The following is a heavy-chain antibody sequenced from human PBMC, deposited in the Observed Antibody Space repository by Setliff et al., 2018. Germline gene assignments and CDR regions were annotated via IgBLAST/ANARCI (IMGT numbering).Heavy chain of an antibody. D-gene: IGHD3-16*01. CDR2: IWYDGSNK. V-gene: IGHV3-33*08. Sequence: GGSLRLSCAASGFTFSTYVMTWVRQAPGKGLEWVAVIWYDGSNKYYADSVKGRFTISRDNSKNTLYLQMNSLRAEDTAVYYCARDRLRSDSPWGYFDYWGQGTLVTVSS. CDR1: GFTFSTYV. CDR3: ARDRLRSDSPWGYFDY. J-gene: IGHJ4*02.